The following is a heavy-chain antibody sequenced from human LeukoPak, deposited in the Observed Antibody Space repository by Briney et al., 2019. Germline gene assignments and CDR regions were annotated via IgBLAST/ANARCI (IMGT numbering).Heavy chain of an antibody. CDR1: GFTFTSYE. CDR3: ARTTSFDY. J-gene: IGHJ4*02. Sequence: GGSLRLSCAASGFTFTSYEMNWVRQAPGKGLEWVSYITISGSTIYYADSVKGRFTISRDNAKNSLYLQMNSLRAEDTAVYYCARTTSFDYWGQGTQVTVSS. D-gene: IGHD1-1*01. CDR2: ITISGSTI. V-gene: IGHV3-48*03.